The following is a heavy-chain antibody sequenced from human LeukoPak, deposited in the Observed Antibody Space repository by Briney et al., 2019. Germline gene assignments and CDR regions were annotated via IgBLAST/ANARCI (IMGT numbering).Heavy chain of an antibody. CDR1: GFIFSNYP. Sequence: PGGSLRLSCAGSGFIFSNYPMHWVRQAPGKGLEWLAVVSYQARNSYHAGSVKGRFAISRDNSKNTLYLQMNSLRAEDTAVYYCAKGVSAAADDAFDIWGQGTMVTVSS. CDR2: VSYQARNS. V-gene: IGHV3-30*09. D-gene: IGHD6-13*01. CDR3: AKGVSAAADDAFDI. J-gene: IGHJ3*02.